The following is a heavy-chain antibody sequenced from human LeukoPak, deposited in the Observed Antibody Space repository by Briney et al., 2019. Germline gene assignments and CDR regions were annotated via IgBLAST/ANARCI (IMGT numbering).Heavy chain of an antibody. J-gene: IGHJ4*02. Sequence: SETLSLTCTVSGGSISRYYWNWNRQPAGKGLEWIGHIYSSGTTNYSPSLKSRVTISVDKSKNHFSLKLSSVTAADTAVYYCASESAYHSSLDYWGQGTLVTVSS. CDR2: IYSSGTT. CDR3: ASESAYHSSLDY. CDR1: GGSISRYY. D-gene: IGHD6-6*01. V-gene: IGHV4-4*07.